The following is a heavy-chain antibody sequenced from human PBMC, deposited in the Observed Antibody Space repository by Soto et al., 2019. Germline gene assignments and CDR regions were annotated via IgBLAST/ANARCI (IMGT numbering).Heavy chain of an antibody. CDR2: MNPNSGNT. CDR3: ADEGVRGMGV. Sequence: QVQLVQSGAEVKKPGASVKVSCKASGYTFTSYDINWVRQATGQGREWMGWMNPNSGNTDAAPKFQGRVTRTRNSSISTAYMELSSLRSEDTAADYCADEGVRGMGVSGQGDTFTVSS. CDR1: GYTFTSYD. J-gene: IGHJ6*02. D-gene: IGHD2-21*01. V-gene: IGHV1-8*01.